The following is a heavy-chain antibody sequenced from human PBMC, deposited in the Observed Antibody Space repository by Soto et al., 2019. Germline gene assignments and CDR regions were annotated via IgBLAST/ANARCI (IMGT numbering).Heavy chain of an antibody. Sequence: EVQLLESGGGLVQPGGSLRLSCAASGFSFSSYAMSWVRQAPGKGLEWVSGISGGGGSTYYAVSVKGRFTISRDNSKNTLSLQMNSLRVEDTAIYYRAKAGGYDILTGYRNRFDPWGQGTLVTVSS. J-gene: IGHJ5*02. CDR1: GFSFSSYA. D-gene: IGHD3-9*01. CDR2: ISGGGGST. CDR3: AKAGGYDILTGYRNRFDP. V-gene: IGHV3-23*01.